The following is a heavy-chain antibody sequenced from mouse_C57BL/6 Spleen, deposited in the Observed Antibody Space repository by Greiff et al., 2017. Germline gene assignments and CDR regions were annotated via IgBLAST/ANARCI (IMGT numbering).Heavy chain of an antibody. D-gene: IGHD2-4*01. CDR3: ARHYERGGNYFDY. V-gene: IGHV1-63*01. CDR1: GYTFTNYW. J-gene: IGHJ2*01. CDR2: IYPGGGYT. Sequence: QVQLKQSGAELVRPGTSVKMSCKASGYTFTNYWIGWAKQRPGHGLEWIGDIYPGGGYTNYNEKFKGKATLTADKSSSTAYMQFSSLTSEDSAIYYCARHYERGGNYFDYWGQGTTLTVSS.